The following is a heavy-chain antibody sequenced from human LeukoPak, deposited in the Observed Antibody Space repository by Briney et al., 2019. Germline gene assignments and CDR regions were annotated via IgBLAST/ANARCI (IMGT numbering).Heavy chain of an antibody. D-gene: IGHD3-10*01. J-gene: IGHJ4*02. CDR1: GGSFSGYY. CDR2: INHSGST. V-gene: IGHV4-34*01. CDR3: ARATYYYGSGSYENSPFDY. Sequence: PSETLSLTCAVYGGSFSGYYWSWIRQPPGKGLEWIGEINHSGSTNYNPSLKSRVTRSVDTSKNQFSLKLSSVTAADTAVYYCARATYYYGSGSYENSPFDYWGQGTLVTVSS.